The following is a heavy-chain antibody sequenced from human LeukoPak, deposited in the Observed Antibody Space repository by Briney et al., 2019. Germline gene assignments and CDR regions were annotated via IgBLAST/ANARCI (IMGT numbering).Heavy chain of an antibody. Sequence: GGSLRLFCATSGFTFRSYWMNWVRQAPGKGLEWVANILQEGSEKLYVDSVEGRFPISRDNAKNSLYLQINSLRAEDMAVYYCARDAFSYYCYYMDVWGKGTTVTVSS. CDR2: ILQEGSEK. J-gene: IGHJ6*03. CDR3: ARDAFSYYCYYMDV. CDR1: GFTFRSYW. V-gene: IGHV3-7*01.